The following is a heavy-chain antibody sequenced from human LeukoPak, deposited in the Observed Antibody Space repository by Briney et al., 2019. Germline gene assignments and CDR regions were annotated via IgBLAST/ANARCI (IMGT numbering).Heavy chain of an antibody. V-gene: IGHV4-59*08. CDR1: GGSIGSYY. CDR2: IYYSGST. D-gene: IGHD6-13*01. CDR3: ARASSPPRLMDV. J-gene: IGHJ6*02. Sequence: SETLSLTCTVSGGSIGSYYRSWIRQPPGKGLEWIGYIYYSGSTNYNPSPKSRVTISVDTSKNQFSLKLSSVTAADTAVYYCARASSPPRLMDVWGQGTTVTVSS.